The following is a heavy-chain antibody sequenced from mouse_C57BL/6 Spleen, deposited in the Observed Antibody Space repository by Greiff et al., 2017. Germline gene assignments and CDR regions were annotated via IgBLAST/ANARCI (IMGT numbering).Heavy chain of an antibody. CDR1: GYTFTSYW. D-gene: IGHD1-1*01. CDR3: ARSGTTVVATDWYFDV. V-gene: IGHV1-50*01. J-gene: IGHJ1*03. Sequence: VQLQQPGAELVKPGASVKLSCKASGYTFTSYWMQWVKQRPGQGLEWIGEIDPSDSYTNYNQKFKGKATLTVDTSSSTAYMQLSSLTSEDSAVYCCARSGTTVVATDWYFDVWGTGTTVTVSS. CDR2: IDPSDSYT.